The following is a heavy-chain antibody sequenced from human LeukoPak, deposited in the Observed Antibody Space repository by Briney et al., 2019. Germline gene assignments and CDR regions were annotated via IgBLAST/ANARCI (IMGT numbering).Heavy chain of an antibody. J-gene: IGHJ6*02. CDR1: GFTFSDYY. CDR2: ISSCGSTI. CDR3: ARDRVRYFGYYGMDV. V-gene: IGHV3-11*01. D-gene: IGHD3-9*01. Sequence: PGGSLRLSCAASGFTFSDYYMSWIRQAPGKGLEWVSYISSCGSTIYYADSVKGRFTISRDNAKNSLYLQMNSLRAEDTAVYYCARDRVRYFGYYGMDVWGQGTMVTVSS.